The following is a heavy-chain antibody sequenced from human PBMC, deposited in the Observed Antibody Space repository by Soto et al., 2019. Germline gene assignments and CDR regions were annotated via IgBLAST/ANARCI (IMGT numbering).Heavy chain of an antibody. V-gene: IGHV4-39*01. D-gene: IGHD3-22*01. CDR1: GDSINNSRFY. Sequence: PSETLSLTCSVSGDSINNSRFYWAWIRQPPGEGLEWIGSIYHTGNAYYNPSLKSRVTISVDTSKNQFSLKLTSVTAADAALYYCARDFFDSSDYTTNWFDPWGQGTLVTVS. CDR2: IYHTGNA. CDR3: ARDFFDSSDYTTNWFDP. J-gene: IGHJ5*02.